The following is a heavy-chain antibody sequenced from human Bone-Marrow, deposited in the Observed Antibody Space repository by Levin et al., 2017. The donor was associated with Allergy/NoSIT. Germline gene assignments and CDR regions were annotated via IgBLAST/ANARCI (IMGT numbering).Heavy chain of an antibody. CDR2: ISGSGGST. D-gene: IGHD6-6*01. J-gene: IGHJ6*03. Sequence: GGSLRLSCAASGFTFSSYAMSWVRQAPGKGLEWVSAISGSGGSTYYADSVKGRFTISRDNSKNTLYLQMNSLRAEDTAVYYCAKGLGIAARPNYYYYYMDVWGKGTTVTVSS. V-gene: IGHV3-23*01. CDR3: AKGLGIAARPNYYYYYMDV. CDR1: GFTFSSYA.